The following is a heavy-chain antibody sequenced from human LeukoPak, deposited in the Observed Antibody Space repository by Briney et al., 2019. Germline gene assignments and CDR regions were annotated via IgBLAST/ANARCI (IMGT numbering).Heavy chain of an antibody. CDR2: NHFGGRT. V-gene: IGHV4-59*11. D-gene: IGHD2-2*01. CDR3: GRLIVEPAPMYCYYIDV. J-gene: IGHJ6*04. Sequence: PSETLSLTCSVPGDYINSHYWTWVRQSSGRGLGWLGYNHFGGRTNYNPSLKSPVTISLDTSRTQFSLRVYSVTAADTAIYYCGRLIVEPAPMYCYYIDVWGKGTTVTVSS. CDR1: GDYINSHY.